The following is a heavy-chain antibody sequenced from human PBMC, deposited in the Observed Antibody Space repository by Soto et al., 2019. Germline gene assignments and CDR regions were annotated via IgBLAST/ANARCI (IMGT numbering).Heavy chain of an antibody. CDR3: SSSCSDY. CDR2: IYYSGSN. Sequence: SETLSLTCTVYGDSITSYYWSWIRQLQGKGLAWLGYIYYSGSNYYNPSLKSRLTISVDTSKNQFSLKLSSVTAADIAVYYCSSSCSDYWGQVILGTVSS. D-gene: IGHD2-15*01. V-gene: IGHV4-59*01. J-gene: IGHJ4*02. CDR1: GDSITSYY.